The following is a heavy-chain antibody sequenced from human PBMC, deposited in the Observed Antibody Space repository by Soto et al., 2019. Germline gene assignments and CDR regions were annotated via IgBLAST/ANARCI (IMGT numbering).Heavy chain of an antibody. V-gene: IGHV1-18*04. Sequence: QVQLVQSGAEVKKTGASVKVSCKTSGYTFTNHGINWVRQAPGQGLEWMGWINPYNANVNYAQKRQGRVTMTTDTSTSTAYMDLRSLTSDDTAVYYCARDRVAGIWGDAFDSWGQGTMVTVSS. J-gene: IGHJ3*02. CDR1: GYTFTNHG. D-gene: IGHD3-16*01. CDR3: ARDRVAGIWGDAFDS. CDR2: INPYNANV.